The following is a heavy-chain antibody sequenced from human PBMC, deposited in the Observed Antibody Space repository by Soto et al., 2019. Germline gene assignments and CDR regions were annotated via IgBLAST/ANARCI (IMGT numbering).Heavy chain of an antibody. J-gene: IGHJ4*02. CDR2: IYYTGTT. D-gene: IGHD3-10*01. CDR1: GTSIRGYY. CDR3: AREVSSFGSNHFDS. Sequence: PSETLSLTCSVSGTSIRGYYWTWIRQPPGKGLEWIGYIYYTGTTKYNPSLKSPVTISVGTSKNQFSLRLNSVTAADTAVYYCAREVSSFGSNHFDSWGQGALVTVSS. V-gene: IGHV4-59*01.